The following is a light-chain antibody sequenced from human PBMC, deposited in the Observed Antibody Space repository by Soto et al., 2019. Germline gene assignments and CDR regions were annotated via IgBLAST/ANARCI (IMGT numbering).Light chain of an antibody. CDR2: GAS. CDR1: QSVGTK. J-gene: IGKJ4*01. CDR3: QQYNHWPLT. V-gene: IGKV3-15*01. Sequence: IVMTQSPATLSVSPGERANLSCRASQSVGTKLAWYQQTPGQAPRLLIYGASNRATGVPARISGSVSGTEFTLTIASLQSEDFAVYYCQQYNHWPLTFGGGTKVEFK.